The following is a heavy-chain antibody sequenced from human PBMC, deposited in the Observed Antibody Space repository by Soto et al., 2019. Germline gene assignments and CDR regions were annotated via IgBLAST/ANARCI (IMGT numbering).Heavy chain of an antibody. D-gene: IGHD5-12*01. Sequence: EVQLVESGGGLVKPGGSLRLSCAASGFTFSNAWMSWVRQAPGKGLEWVGRIKSKTDGGTTDYAAPVKGRFTISRDDSKNTLYLQMNSLKTEDTAVYYCTTDLTVEWLRFPDYWCYMDVWGKGTTVTVSS. J-gene: IGHJ6*03. CDR3: TTDLTVEWLRFPDYWCYMDV. CDR2: IKSKTDGGTT. V-gene: IGHV3-15*01. CDR1: GFTFSNAW.